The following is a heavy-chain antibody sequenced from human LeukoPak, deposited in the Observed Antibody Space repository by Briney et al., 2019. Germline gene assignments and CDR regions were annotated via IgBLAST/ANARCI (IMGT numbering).Heavy chain of an antibody. J-gene: IGHJ4*02. CDR2: IYYSGST. CDR3: ARGPYYYDSSGYSQYYFDY. CDR1: GGSLSISSYD. Sequence: PSETLCLTCTVSGGSLSISSYDCGWISHPPGRWLEWIGSIYYSGSTYYNPSLKSRVTISVDTSKNQFSLKLSFVTAADTAVYYCARGPYYYDSSGYSQYYFDYWGQGTLVTVSS. D-gene: IGHD3-22*01. V-gene: IGHV4-39*07.